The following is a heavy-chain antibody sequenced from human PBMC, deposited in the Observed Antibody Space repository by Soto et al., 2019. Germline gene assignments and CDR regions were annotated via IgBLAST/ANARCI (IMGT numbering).Heavy chain of an antibody. Sequence: GASVKVSFKASGGTFTKYAFSWLRQAPGQGLEWMGGIIPVFGTPDYAQKFQGRVTITADESTRTASMELSSLRSDDTAVYYCARERSVGYCITTTCPKPFYYYAMDVWGQGTTVTVSS. V-gene: IGHV1-69*13. CDR3: ARERSVGYCITTTCPKPFYYYAMDV. J-gene: IGHJ6*02. CDR1: GGTFTKYA. D-gene: IGHD2-2*01. CDR2: IIPVFGTP.